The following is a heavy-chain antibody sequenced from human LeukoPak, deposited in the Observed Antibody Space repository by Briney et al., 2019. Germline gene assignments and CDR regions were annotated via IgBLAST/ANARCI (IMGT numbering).Heavy chain of an antibody. D-gene: IGHD6-19*01. CDR2: IKQDGSEK. J-gene: IGHJ6*02. CDR1: GFTFSSYW. Sequence: GGSLRLSCAASGFTFSSYWMSWVRQAPGKGLEWVANIKQDGSEKYYVDSVKGRFTISRDNAKNSLYLQMNSLRAEDTAVYYCAREVYSSGWQSYYYYGMDVWGQGTTVTVSS. CDR3: AREVYSSGWQSYYYYGMDV. V-gene: IGHV3-7*01.